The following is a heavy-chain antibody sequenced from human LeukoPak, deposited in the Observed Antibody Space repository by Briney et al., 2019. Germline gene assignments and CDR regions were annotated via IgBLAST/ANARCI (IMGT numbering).Heavy chain of an antibody. Sequence: GGSLRLSCAASGFTFSSYGMHWVRQAPGKGLEWVAAIWYDGSIQYYADSVKGRFTISRDNFKSTLYLQMNSLRAEDTAVYYCAKGPLIAQYSQDWGQGTLVTVSS. CDR2: IWYDGSIQ. D-gene: IGHD3-9*01. J-gene: IGHJ1*01. CDR3: AKGPLIAQYSQD. V-gene: IGHV3-33*06. CDR1: GFTFSSYG.